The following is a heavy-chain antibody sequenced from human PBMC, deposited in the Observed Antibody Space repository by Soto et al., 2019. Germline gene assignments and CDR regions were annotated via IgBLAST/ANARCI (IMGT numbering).Heavy chain of an antibody. CDR1: GGCISSYY. D-gene: IGHD5-18*01. CDR2: IYYSGST. J-gene: IGHJ4*02. CDR3: AERGYSYDY. V-gene: IGHV4-59*01. Sequence: ESRPLTGTASGGCISSYYCSWIRQPPGKGLEWIGYIYYSGSTNYNPSLKSRVTISGDTSKKQFPLKLSSVTAADTAVYYCAERGYSYDYWGQGTLVTVSS.